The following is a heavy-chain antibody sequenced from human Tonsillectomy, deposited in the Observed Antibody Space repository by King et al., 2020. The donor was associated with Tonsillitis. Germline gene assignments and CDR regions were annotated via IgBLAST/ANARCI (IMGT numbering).Heavy chain of an antibody. CDR1: GFTFSSYS. CDR2: ISISSGYK. CDR3: ARDQPNSGSY. Sequence: VQLVESGGGLVKPGGSLRLSCAASGFTFSSYSMNWVRQAPGKGLEWVSAISISSGYKYYADSVKGRCTISRDNAKNSLYLQMNSLRAGDTAVYYCARDQPNSGSYWGQGTRVTVSS. D-gene: IGHD1-26*01. V-gene: IGHV3-21*01. J-gene: IGHJ4*02.